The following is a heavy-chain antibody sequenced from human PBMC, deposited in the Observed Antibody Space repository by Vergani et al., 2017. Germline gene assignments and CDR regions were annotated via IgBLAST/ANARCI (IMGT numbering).Heavy chain of an antibody. CDR3: ASVTSAYGSGRIIDY. D-gene: IGHD3-10*01. V-gene: IGHV1-2*02. J-gene: IGHJ4*02. Sequence: QVQLVQSGAEVKKPGASVKVSCKASGYTFTGYYMHWVRQAPGQGLEWMGWSNPNSGGTNYAQKLQGRFTMTRDTSISPAYMELSRLRSDDAAVYYCASVTSAYGSGRIIDYWGQGTLVTVSS. CDR1: GYTFTGYY. CDR2: SNPNSGGT.